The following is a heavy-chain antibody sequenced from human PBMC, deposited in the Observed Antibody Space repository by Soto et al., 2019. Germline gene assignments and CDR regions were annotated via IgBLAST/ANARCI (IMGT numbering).Heavy chain of an antibody. CDR3: AKDDSSGYYFGLKLGAFDI. Sequence: GGSLRLSCAASGFTFSSYAMSWVRQAPGKGLEWVSAISGSGGSTYYADSVKGRFTISRDNSKNTLYLQMNSLRAEDTAVYYCAKDDSSGYYFGLKLGAFDIWGQGTMVTVSS. V-gene: IGHV3-23*01. CDR2: ISGSGGST. D-gene: IGHD3-22*01. J-gene: IGHJ3*02. CDR1: GFTFSSYA.